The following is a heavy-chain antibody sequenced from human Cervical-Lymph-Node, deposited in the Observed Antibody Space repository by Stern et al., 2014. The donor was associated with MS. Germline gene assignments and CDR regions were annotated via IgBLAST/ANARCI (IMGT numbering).Heavy chain of an antibody. D-gene: IGHD6-13*01. V-gene: IGHV4-59*01. CDR3: ARVLRRRVIGAPGAGYYFDY. J-gene: IGHJ4*02. CDR1: GDSINYNY. Sequence: QVQLVQSGPGLVKPSETQSLTCTVSGDSINYNYWGWIRQPPGKALEWIGYIFYRGSTTYNPSLKSRVTISVDTSKNQFSLNLSSVTAADTAVYYCARVLRRRVIGAPGAGYYFDYWGQGTLVTVPS. CDR2: IFYRGST.